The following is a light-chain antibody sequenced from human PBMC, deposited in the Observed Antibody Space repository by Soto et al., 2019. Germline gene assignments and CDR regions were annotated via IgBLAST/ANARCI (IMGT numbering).Light chain of an antibody. V-gene: IGLV2-14*03. CDR3: ISYTDGQSYL. J-gene: IGLJ1*01. Sequence: QSVLTQPASVSGSPGQSITISCSGTSSDIGSYNHVDWYQQFPGKSPKLMIYAVSDRPSGVSDRFSGSKSGITASLTISGLQTEDEADYYCISYTDGQSYLFGTGTKLTVL. CDR2: AVS. CDR1: SSDIGSYNH.